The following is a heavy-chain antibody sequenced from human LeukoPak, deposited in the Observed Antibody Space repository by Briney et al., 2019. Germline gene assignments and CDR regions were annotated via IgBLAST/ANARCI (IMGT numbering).Heavy chain of an antibody. J-gene: IGHJ4*02. V-gene: IGHV3-23*01. CDR3: ASLLPVYGGIFDY. CDR2: ISGSGGST. D-gene: IGHD4-23*01. Sequence: GGSLRLSCAASGFTFSSYWMSWVRQAPGKGLEWVSAISGSGGSTYYADSVKGRFTISRDNSKNTLYLQMNSLRAEDTAVYYCASLLPVYGGIFDYWGQGTLVTVSS. CDR1: GFTFSSYW.